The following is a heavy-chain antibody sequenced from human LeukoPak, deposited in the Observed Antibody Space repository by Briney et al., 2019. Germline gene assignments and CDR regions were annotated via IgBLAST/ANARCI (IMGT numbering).Heavy chain of an antibody. CDR3: ATFSWGSFDY. CDR1: GGSISSYY. V-gene: IGHV4-59*01. J-gene: IGHJ4*02. Sequence: SEPLSLTCTVSGGSISSYYWSWIRQPPGEGLEWIGYIFYSGSTNYNPSLKSRVTISVDTSKNQFSLKLSSVTAADTAVYYCATFSWGSFDYWGQGTLVTVSS. CDR2: IFYSGST. D-gene: IGHD3-16*01.